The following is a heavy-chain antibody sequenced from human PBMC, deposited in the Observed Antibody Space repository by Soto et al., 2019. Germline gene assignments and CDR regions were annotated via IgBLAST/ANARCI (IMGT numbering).Heavy chain of an antibody. Sequence: SETLSLTCAVYGGSFSCYYWSWIRQPPGKGLEWIGEINHSGSTNYNPSLKSRVTISVDTSKNQFSLKLSSVTAADTAVYYCARLGRDSRGPWGQGTLVTVSS. CDR1: GGSFSCYY. V-gene: IGHV4-34*01. J-gene: IGHJ5*02. CDR3: ARLGRDSRGP. CDR2: INHSGST. D-gene: IGHD6-13*01.